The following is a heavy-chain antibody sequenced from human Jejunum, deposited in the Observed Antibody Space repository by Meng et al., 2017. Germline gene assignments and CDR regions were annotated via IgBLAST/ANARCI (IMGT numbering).Heavy chain of an antibody. CDR1: GFTLSSYL. CDR3: VREGRYSSGWYDWNY. Sequence: GESLKISCAASGFTLSSYLMHWVRQAPGKGLVWVSRINGDGATTFYADPVKGRFTISRDNAKNTLYLQMNSLRAEDTAAYYCVREGRYSSGWYDWNYWGQGTLVTVSS. CDR2: INGDGATT. V-gene: IGHV3-74*01. D-gene: IGHD6-19*01. J-gene: IGHJ4*02.